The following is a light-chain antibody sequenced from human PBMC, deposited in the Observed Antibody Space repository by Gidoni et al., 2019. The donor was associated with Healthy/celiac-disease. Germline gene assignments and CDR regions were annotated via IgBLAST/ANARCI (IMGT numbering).Light chain of an antibody. Sequence: DIVMTQSPDSRAVSLGERATINCKSSQSVLYSSNNKNYLAWYQQKPGQPPKLLIYWASTRESGVPDRFSGSGSGPDFTLTISSLQAEDVAVYYCQQYYSTPPTFGQGTKVEIK. CDR1: QSVLYSSNNKNY. CDR2: WAS. V-gene: IGKV4-1*01. J-gene: IGKJ1*01. CDR3: QQYYSTPPT.